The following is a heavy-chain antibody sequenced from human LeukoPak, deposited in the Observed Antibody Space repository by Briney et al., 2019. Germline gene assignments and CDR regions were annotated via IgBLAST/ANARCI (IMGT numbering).Heavy chain of an antibody. CDR1: GYSFTNFG. Sequence: GASVKVSCKASGYSFTNFGIGWVRQAPGQGLEWMGWVSGYDGDTNSAQRLQGRITMTTDTSTSTAYMELRSLRSDDTAVYYCARAGNYYYMDVWGKGTTVAVSS. CDR3: ARAGNYYYMDV. V-gene: IGHV1-18*01. J-gene: IGHJ6*03. CDR2: VSGYDGDT.